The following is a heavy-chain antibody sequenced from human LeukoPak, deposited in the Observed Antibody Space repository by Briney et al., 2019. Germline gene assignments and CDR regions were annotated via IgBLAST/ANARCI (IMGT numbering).Heavy chain of an antibody. V-gene: IGHV6-1*01. CDR3: ARGGIGYCTSSSCYFDY. D-gene: IGHD2-2*01. CDR1: GDSVSSAA. CDR2: TCYRTKWYN. J-gene: IGHJ4*02. Sequence: SQTLSLTCAISGDSVSSAAWNWIRQSPSRGLEWLGRTCYRTKWYNDYAVSVKSRITINPDTSKNQFSLQLNSVTPEDTAVYYCARGGIGYCTSSSCYFDYWGQGTLVTVSS.